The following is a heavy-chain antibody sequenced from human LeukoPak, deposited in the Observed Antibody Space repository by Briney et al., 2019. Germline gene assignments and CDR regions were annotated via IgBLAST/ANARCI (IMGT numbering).Heavy chain of an antibody. Sequence: ASVKVSCKASGYTFSNYDISWVRQAPGQGLEWMGWINTYNGNTNYAQKLQGRVTMTTDTSTSTAYMELRSLRSDDTAVYYCARVDLGYSYGGYWGQGTLVTVSS. V-gene: IGHV1-18*01. CDR1: GYTFSNYD. CDR3: ARVDLGYSYGGY. CDR2: INTYNGNT. D-gene: IGHD5-18*01. J-gene: IGHJ4*02.